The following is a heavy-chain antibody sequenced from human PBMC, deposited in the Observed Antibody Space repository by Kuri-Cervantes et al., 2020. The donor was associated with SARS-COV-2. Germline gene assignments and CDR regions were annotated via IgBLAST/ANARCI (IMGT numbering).Heavy chain of an antibody. CDR3: ARVGSRFLEWLLPDDAFDI. D-gene: IGHD3-3*01. J-gene: IGHJ3*02. CDR2: INPNGGGT. Sequence: ASVKVSCKASGYTFTGYYMHWVRQAPGQGLEWMGWINPNGGGTNYAQKFQGRVTMTRDTSISTAYMELSRLRSDDTAMYYCARVGSRFLEWLLPDDAFDIWGQGTMVTVSS. V-gene: IGHV1-2*02. CDR1: GYTFTGYY.